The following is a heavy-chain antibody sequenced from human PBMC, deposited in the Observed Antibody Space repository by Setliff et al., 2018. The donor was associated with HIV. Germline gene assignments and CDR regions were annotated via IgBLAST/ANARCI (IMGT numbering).Heavy chain of an antibody. D-gene: IGHD3-10*01. Sequence: KSSETLSLTCTVSAGSISSRTYFWGWIRQPPGKGLEWIGSVSYSGSTHYNPSLKSRVTISADTSKDQFSLKLNSVTAADTAVYYCARHLRQLFSSDFYFYYYYMDVWGKGTTVTVSS. CDR3: ARHLRQLFSSDFYFYYYYMDV. CDR2: VSYSGST. J-gene: IGHJ6*03. CDR1: AGSISSRTYF. V-gene: IGHV4-39*01.